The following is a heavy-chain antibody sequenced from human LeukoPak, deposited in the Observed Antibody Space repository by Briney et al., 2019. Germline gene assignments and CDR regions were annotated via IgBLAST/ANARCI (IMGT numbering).Heavy chain of an antibody. J-gene: IGHJ4*02. CDR1: GGSISSGSYY. Sequence: PSQTLSLTCTVSGGSISSGSYYWGWIRQPGGKGLEWIGRIYNSGSTNYNPSLKSRVTISVDTSKNQFSLKLSSEPAADTAVYYCARNGGYIYGYVDFDYWRQGTLVTVSS. CDR2: IYNSGST. D-gene: IGHD5-18*01. CDR3: ARNGGYIYGYVDFDY. V-gene: IGHV4-61*02.